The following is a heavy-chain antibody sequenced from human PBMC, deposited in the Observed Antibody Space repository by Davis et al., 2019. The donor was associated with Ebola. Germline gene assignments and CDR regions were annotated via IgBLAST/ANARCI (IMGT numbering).Heavy chain of an antibody. CDR3: AKGAWELLPPAAFDI. CDR1: GFTFSSYP. J-gene: IGHJ3*02. V-gene: IGHV3-30-3*01. Sequence: GESLKISCAASGFTFSSYPMHWVRQAPGKGLEWVAVISYDGSNKYYADSVKGRFTISRDNSKNTLYLQMNSLRAEDTAVYYCAKGAWELLPPAAFDIWGQGTMVTVSS. CDR2: ISYDGSNK. D-gene: IGHD1-26*01.